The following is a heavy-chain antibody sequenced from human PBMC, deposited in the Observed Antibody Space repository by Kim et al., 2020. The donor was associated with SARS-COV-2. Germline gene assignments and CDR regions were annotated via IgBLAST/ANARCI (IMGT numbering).Heavy chain of an antibody. J-gene: IGHJ3*02. V-gene: IGHV4-39*01. CDR3: ACQWVGAFDR. CDR1: PGSIASSSYY. Sequence: SETLSLTCSVSPGSIASSSYYWGWMRQPPGKGLEWIGNMYDSGGNNYNPSLKIRVTMYADTSKDQFSLNLRTVTAADTAVFYCACQWVGAFDRWIQGTM. CDR2: MYDSGGN.